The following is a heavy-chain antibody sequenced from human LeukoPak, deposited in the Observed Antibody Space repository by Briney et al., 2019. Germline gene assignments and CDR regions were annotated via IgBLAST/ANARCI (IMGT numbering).Heavy chain of an antibody. D-gene: IGHD5-18*01. CDR2: ISWNSGSI. CDR1: GCTFDDYA. CDR3: ARGDRFRYSYADY. J-gene: IGHJ4*02. V-gene: IGHV3-9*03. Sequence: GGSLRLSCAASGCTFDDYAMNWVRQAPGKGLEWVSGISWNSGSIGYADSVKGRFTISRDNAKNSLYLQMNSLRAEDMALYYCARGDRFRYSYADYWGQGTLVTVSS.